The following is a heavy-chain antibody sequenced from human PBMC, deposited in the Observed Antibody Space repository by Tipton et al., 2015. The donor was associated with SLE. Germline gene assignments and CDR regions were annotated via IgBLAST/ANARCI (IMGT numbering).Heavy chain of an antibody. J-gene: IGHJ4*02. CDR3: ARLFDTIFGVVNPFDY. Sequence: TLSLTCTVSGGSISSGGYYWSWIRQHPGKGLEWIGYIYYSGSTYYNPSLKSRVTISVDTSKNQFSLKLSSVTAADTAVYYCARLFDTIFGVVNPFDYWGQGTLVTVSS. CDR2: IYYSGST. D-gene: IGHD3-3*01. CDR1: GGSISSGGYY. V-gene: IGHV4-31*03.